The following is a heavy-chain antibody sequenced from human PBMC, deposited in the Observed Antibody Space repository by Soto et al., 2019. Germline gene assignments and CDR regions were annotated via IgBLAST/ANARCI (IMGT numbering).Heavy chain of an antibody. Sequence: ASVKVSCKASGYTFTSYYMHWVRQAPGQGLERMGIINPSGGSTSYAQKFQGRVTMTRDTSKNTLYLQMNSLRAEDTAVYYCARGYGSGSYRPLGQPSGMDVWGQGTTVTVSS. V-gene: IGHV1-46*01. D-gene: IGHD3-10*01. CDR2: INPSGGST. CDR3: ARGYGSGSYRPLGQPSGMDV. CDR1: GYTFTSYY. J-gene: IGHJ6*02.